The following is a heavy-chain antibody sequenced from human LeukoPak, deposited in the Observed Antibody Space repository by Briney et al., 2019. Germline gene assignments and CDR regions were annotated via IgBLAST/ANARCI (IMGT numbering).Heavy chain of an antibody. CDR1: AFTFSRNW. Sequence: GGSLRLSCAASAFTFSRNWMSWVRQAAGKGLEWVTNIKQDGSEKYYVDSVKGRFTISRDNAKNSLYLQMNSLRAEDTAVYYCARYLGTALYYWGQGTLVTVSS. CDR2: IKQDGSEK. V-gene: IGHV3-7*01. CDR3: ARYLGTALYY. D-gene: IGHD6-25*01. J-gene: IGHJ4*02.